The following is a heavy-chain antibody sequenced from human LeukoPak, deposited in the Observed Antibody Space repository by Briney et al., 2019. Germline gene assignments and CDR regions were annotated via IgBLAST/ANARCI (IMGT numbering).Heavy chain of an antibody. V-gene: IGHV3-53*01. CDR2: IYSGGST. Sequence: QSGGSLRLSCAASGFTVSSNYMSWVRQAPGKGLEWVSVIYSGGSTYYADSVKGRFTISRDNSKNTLYLQMNSLRAEDTAVYYCASGEYYYYGMDVWGQGTTVTVSS. CDR3: ASGEYYYYGMDV. CDR1: GFTVSSNY. J-gene: IGHJ6*02.